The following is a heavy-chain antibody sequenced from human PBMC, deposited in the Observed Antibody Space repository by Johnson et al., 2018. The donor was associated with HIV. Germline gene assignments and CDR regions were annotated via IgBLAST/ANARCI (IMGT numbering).Heavy chain of an antibody. J-gene: IGHJ3*02. Sequence: QVQLVESGGGVAQPGTSLRLSCAASGFTFSSHPMNWVRQAPGKGLEWVAVISYDGRNEYYGDSVKGRFTISRDNSKNTLYLQMNSLRAEDTAVYYCARACRDGYTCDAFDIWGQGTMLTVSS. CDR3: ARACRDGYTCDAFDI. CDR2: ISYDGRNE. CDR1: GFTFSSHP. D-gene: IGHD5-24*01. V-gene: IGHV3-30*14.